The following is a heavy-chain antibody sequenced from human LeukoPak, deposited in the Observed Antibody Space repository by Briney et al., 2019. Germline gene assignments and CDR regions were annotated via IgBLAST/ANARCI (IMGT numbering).Heavy chain of an antibody. CDR3: ARDQYCSSTSCSQGYYYYYYVDV. J-gene: IGHJ6*03. V-gene: IGHV1-2*02. Sequence: ASVKVSCKASGYTFTGYYMHWVRQAPGQGLEWMGWINPNSGGTNYAQKFQGRVTMTRDTSISTAYMELSRLRSDDTAVYYCARDQYCSSTSCSQGYYYYYYVDVWGKGTTVTVSS. D-gene: IGHD2-2*01. CDR1: GYTFTGYY. CDR2: INPNSGGT.